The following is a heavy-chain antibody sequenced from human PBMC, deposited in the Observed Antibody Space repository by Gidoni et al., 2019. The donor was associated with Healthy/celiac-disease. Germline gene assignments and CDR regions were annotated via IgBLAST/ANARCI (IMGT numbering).Heavy chain of an antibody. D-gene: IGHD1-20*01. V-gene: IGHV3-23*01. J-gene: IGHJ3*02. CDR2: ISGSGGST. CDR1: GFTFSSSA. Sequence: EVQLLESGGGLVQPGGSLRLSCAASGFTFSSSAMRWVRQAPGKGLEWVSAISGSGGSTYYADSVKGRFTISRDNSKNTLYLQMNSLRAEDTAVYYCAKNYEGADNWNPNPDAFDIWGQGTMVTVSS. CDR3: AKNYEGADNWNPNPDAFDI.